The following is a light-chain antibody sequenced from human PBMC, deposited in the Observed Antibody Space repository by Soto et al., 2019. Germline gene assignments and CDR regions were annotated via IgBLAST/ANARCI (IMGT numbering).Light chain of an antibody. Sequence: EIVLTQSPGTLSLSPGERATLSCRASQSVSNSYLAWYQQKPGQAPRLLIYGASSRATGIPDRFSGSGSGTDFTLTISRLEPEDFAVYYCQQYGNSRWTFGQGTKVEL. V-gene: IGKV3-20*01. J-gene: IGKJ1*01. CDR2: GAS. CDR3: QQYGNSRWT. CDR1: QSVSNSY.